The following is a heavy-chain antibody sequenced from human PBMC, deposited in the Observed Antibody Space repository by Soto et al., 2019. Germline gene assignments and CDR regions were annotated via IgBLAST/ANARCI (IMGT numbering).Heavy chain of an antibody. J-gene: IGHJ6*02. CDR1: GFTFSSYA. CDR2: ISYDGSNK. Sequence: PGGSLRLSCAASGFTFSSYAMHWVRQAPGKGLEWVAVISYDGSNKYYADSVKGRFTISRDNSKNTLYLQMNSLRAEDTAVYYCARVGCISTSCYAHYYYGMDVWGQGTTVTVSS. V-gene: IGHV3-30-3*01. CDR3: ARVGCISTSCYAHYYYGMDV. D-gene: IGHD2-2*01.